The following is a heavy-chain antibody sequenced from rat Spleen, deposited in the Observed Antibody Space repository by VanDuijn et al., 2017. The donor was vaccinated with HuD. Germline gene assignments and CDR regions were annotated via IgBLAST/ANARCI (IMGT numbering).Heavy chain of an antibody. CDR1: GFSLSNYG. J-gene: IGHJ2*01. Sequence: QVQLKESGPGLVKPSLTLSLTCTVSGFSLSNYGVFWVRQPPGKGLEWMGVIRGDGNTDYNSALKSRRSISRDTSKSQVFLKMNSLQTDDTAIYYCARERLGADYFDYWGQGVMVTVSS. CDR3: ARERLGADYFDY. D-gene: IGHD5-1*01. CDR2: IRGDGNT. V-gene: IGHV2-13*01.